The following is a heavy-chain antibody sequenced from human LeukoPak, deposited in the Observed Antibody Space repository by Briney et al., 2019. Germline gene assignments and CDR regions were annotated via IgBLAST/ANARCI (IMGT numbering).Heavy chain of an antibody. CDR1: GFTVSSNY. V-gene: IGHV3-53*01. D-gene: IGHD3-22*01. CDR3: ARVQSYYDSSGYTRTMDV. J-gene: IGHJ6*03. Sequence: RGSLRLSCAASGFTVSSNYMSWVRQAPGKGLEWVSVIYSGGSTYYADSVKGRFTISRDNSKNTLYLQMNSLRAEDTAVYYCARVQSYYDSSGYTRTMDVWGKGTTVTVSS. CDR2: IYSGGST.